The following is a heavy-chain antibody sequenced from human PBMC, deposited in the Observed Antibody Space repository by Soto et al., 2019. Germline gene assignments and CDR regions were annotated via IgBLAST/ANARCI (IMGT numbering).Heavy chain of an antibody. CDR3: ARCNWNAHYGMDV. CDR1: GGTFSSYA. D-gene: IGHD1-1*01. J-gene: IGHJ6*02. Sequence: SVKVSCKASGGTFSSYAISWVRQAPGQGLEWMGGIIPIFGTANYAQKFQGRVTITADESTSTAYMELSSLRSEDTAVYYCARCNWNAHYGMDVRGQRTTVTVSS. CDR2: IIPIFGTA. V-gene: IGHV1-69*13.